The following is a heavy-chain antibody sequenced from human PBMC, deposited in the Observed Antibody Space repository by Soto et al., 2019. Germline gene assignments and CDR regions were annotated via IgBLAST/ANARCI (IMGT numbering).Heavy chain of an antibody. CDR2: IYYSGST. J-gene: IGHJ4*02. V-gene: IGHV4-39*02. D-gene: IGHD2-2*01. CDR1: GGSISSSSYY. CDR3: ASYCSSTSCYVRGYGDYGY. Sequence: SETLSLTCTVSGGSISSSSYYWGWIRQPPGKGLEWIGSIYYSGSTYYNPSLKSRVTISVDTSKNHFSLKLSSVTAADTAVYYCASYCSSTSCYVRGYGDYGYWGQGTLVTVSS.